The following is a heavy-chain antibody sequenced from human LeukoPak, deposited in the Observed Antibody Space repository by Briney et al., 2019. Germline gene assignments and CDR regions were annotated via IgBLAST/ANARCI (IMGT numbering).Heavy chain of an antibody. V-gene: IGHV1-8*01. CDR3: ASALGNYGDYEDAFDI. CDR2: MNPNSGNT. CDR1: GYTFTSYD. D-gene: IGHD4-17*01. J-gene: IGHJ3*02. Sequence: ASLKVSCTASGYTFTSYDINWVRQATGQGLEWMGWMNPNSGNTGYAQKFQGRVTMTRNTSISTAYMELSSLRSEDTAVYYCASALGNYGDYEDAFDIWGQGTMVTVSS.